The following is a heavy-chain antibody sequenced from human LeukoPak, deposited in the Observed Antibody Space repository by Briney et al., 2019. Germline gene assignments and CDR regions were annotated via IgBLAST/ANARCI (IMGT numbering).Heavy chain of an antibody. CDR3: VRDLGVLGRRSGWHDAADI. Sequence: SETLSLTCAVYGGSFSGYYWDWIRQPPGKGLEWIGSRYYSGTTYYNPSLKSRVTISVDTSKNQFSLKLISVAAADTAVYYCVRDLGVLGRRSGWHDAADIWGQGTMVTVSS. J-gene: IGHJ3*02. D-gene: IGHD6-19*01. CDR2: RYYSGTT. V-gene: IGHV4-34*01. CDR1: GGSFSGYY.